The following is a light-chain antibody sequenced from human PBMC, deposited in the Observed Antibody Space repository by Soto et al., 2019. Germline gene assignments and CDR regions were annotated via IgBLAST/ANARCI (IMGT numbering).Light chain of an antibody. CDR1: SIDVGLYNY. CDR2: EVS. CDR3: TSYTTTTLEV. V-gene: IGLV2-14*01. J-gene: IGLJ1*01. Sequence: QAVLTQPASVSGSPGQSITISCTGTSIDVGLYNYVSWYQQHPGKAPKLMIYEVSNRPSGVSNRFSASKSGNTASLTISGLQAEDEADYYCTSYTTTTLEVFGTGTKVTVL.